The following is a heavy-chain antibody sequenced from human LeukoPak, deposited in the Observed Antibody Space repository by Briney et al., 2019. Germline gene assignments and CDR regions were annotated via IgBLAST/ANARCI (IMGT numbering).Heavy chain of an antibody. CDR3: KEVDY. V-gene: IGHV3-30-3*01. Sequence: PGRSLRLSCAASGFTLSSHSMHWVRQAPGKGLEWEAVSLYDGTMAYYPDSVKGRFTISRDNSKNTLYLQMNSLRVEDTAVYYCKEVDYWGQGTLVTVSS. J-gene: IGHJ4*02. CDR2: SLYDGTMA. CDR1: GFTLSSHS.